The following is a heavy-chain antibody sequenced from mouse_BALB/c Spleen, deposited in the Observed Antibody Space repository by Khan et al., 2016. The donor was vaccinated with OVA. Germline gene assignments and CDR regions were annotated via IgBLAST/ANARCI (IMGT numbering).Heavy chain of an antibody. Sequence: EVQLQESGPGLVKPSQSLSLTCTVTGYSITTDYAWNWIRQFPGSKLEWMGHISYSGNTKYNPSLKSRIYSNLDTSEDQYFLQLKAVTTEDTARYYCARIYGGDFDYWGQGTTLTVSS. CDR1: GYSITTDYA. CDR2: ISYSGNT. D-gene: IGHD1-1*01. V-gene: IGHV3-2*02. J-gene: IGHJ2*01. CDR3: ARIYGGDFDY.